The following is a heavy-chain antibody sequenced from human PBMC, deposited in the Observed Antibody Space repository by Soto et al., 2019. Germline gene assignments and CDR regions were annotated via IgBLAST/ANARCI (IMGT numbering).Heavy chain of an antibody. Sequence: QVLVQESGPGLVKPSQTLTLSCTVSGGSVDSGNHYWNWIRQPPGKGLEWIGYIYYGESTDYNPSLKGRATISVDTAQSRFSLRLTSVTAADTAVYYCARDMGSAMTTRIFDHWGQGTLVTVSS. CDR3: ARDMGSAMTTRIFDH. CDR1: GGSVDSGNHY. J-gene: IGHJ4*02. D-gene: IGHD4-17*01. CDR2: IYYGEST. V-gene: IGHV4-30-4*01.